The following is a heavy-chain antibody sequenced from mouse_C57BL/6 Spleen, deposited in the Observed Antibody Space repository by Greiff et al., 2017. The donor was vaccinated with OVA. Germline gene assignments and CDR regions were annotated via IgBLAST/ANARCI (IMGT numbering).Heavy chain of an antibody. V-gene: IGHV2-6-1*01. CDR2: IWSDGST. D-gene: IGHD2-1*01. J-gene: IGHJ4*01. Sequence: VKLKQSGPGLVAPSQCLSITCTVSGFSLTSYGVHWVRQPPGKGLEWLVVIWSDGSTTYNSAIKSRLSISKDNSKSQVFLKMNSIQTDDTATNYCARHNYYGNAMDYWGQGTSVTVSS. CDR1: GFSLTSYG. CDR3: ARHNYYGNAMDY.